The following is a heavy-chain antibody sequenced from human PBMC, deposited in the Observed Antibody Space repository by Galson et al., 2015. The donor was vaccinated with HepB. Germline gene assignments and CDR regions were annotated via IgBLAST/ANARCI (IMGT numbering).Heavy chain of an antibody. Sequence: SLRLSCAASGFTFSSYEMSWVRQAPEKGLEWPSYISSSGNTIFYADSVKGRFTISRDNAKNSLYLQMNSLRAEDTAVYYCARVARGGNSKDYWGQGTLVTVSS. V-gene: IGHV3-48*03. CDR2: ISSSGNTI. CDR3: ARVARGGNSKDY. D-gene: IGHD4-23*01. J-gene: IGHJ4*02. CDR1: GFTFSSYE.